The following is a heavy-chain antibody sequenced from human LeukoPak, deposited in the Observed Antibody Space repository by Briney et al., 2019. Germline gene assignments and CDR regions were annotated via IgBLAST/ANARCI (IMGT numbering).Heavy chain of an antibody. CDR2: INPNSGGT. CDR1: GYTFTGYY. D-gene: IGHD4-17*01. Sequence: ASVKVSCKASGYTFTGYYMHWVRQAPGQGLEWMGWINPNSGGTNYAQKLQGRVTMTRDTSISTAYMELSRLRSDDTAVYYCARAHDYGDFEGFDYWGQGTLVTVSS. J-gene: IGHJ4*02. CDR3: ARAHDYGDFEGFDY. V-gene: IGHV1-2*02.